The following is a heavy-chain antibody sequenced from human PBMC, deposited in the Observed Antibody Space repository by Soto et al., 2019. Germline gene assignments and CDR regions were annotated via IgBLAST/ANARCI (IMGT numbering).Heavy chain of an antibody. Sequence: ASVKVSCKAPGYTFTSYAMHWVRQAPGQRLEWMGWINAGNGNTKYSQKFQGRVTITRDTSASTAYMELSSLRSEDTAVYYCARGLNGYLHYFDYWGQGTPFTVSS. CDR1: GYTFTSYA. CDR2: INAGNGNT. V-gene: IGHV1-3*01. D-gene: IGHD5-18*01. CDR3: ARGLNGYLHYFDY. J-gene: IGHJ4*02.